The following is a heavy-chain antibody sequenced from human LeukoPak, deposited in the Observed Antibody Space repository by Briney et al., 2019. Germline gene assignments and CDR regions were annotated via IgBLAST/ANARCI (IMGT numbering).Heavy chain of an antibody. D-gene: IGHD2-15*01. Sequence: SETLSLTYTVSGGSISSSSYYWGWIRQPPGKGLEWIGSIYYSGSTYYNPSLKSRVTISVDTSKNQFSLKLSSVTAADTAVYYCASPKYCSGGSCYSGWYFDLWGRGTLVTVSS. V-gene: IGHV4-39*01. CDR2: IYYSGST. J-gene: IGHJ2*01. CDR1: GGSISSSSYY. CDR3: ASPKYCSGGSCYSGWYFDL.